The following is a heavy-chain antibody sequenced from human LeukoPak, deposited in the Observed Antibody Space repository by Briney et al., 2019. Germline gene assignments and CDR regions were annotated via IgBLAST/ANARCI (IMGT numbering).Heavy chain of an antibody. Sequence: GGSLRLSCAASGFTFSSYSMNWVRQAPGKGLEWVSYISSSSTIYYADSVKGRFTIPRDNAKNSLYLQMNSLRAEDTAVYYCARDSLGGTATHYWGQGTLVTVSS. D-gene: IGHD5-18*01. J-gene: IGHJ4*02. V-gene: IGHV3-48*01. CDR2: ISSSSTI. CDR1: GFTFSSYS. CDR3: ARDSLGGTATHY.